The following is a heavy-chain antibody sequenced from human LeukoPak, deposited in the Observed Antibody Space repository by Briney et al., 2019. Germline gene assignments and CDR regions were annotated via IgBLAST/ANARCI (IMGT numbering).Heavy chain of an antibody. Sequence: PSETLSLTCAAYGGSFSGYYWSWIRQPPGKGLEWVGEINHSGSTNYNPSLKSRVTISVDTSKNQFSLKLSSVTAADTAVYYCARHGPPIIRIAARRDAFDIWGQGTMVTVSS. V-gene: IGHV4-34*01. J-gene: IGHJ3*02. D-gene: IGHD6-6*01. CDR1: GGSFSGYY. CDR2: INHSGST. CDR3: ARHGPPIIRIAARRDAFDI.